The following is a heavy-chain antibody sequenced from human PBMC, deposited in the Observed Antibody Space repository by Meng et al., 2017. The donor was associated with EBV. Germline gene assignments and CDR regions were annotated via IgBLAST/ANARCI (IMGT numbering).Heavy chain of an antibody. CDR1: GGTFGSYA. CDR2: IIPILGTP. D-gene: IGHD5-24*01. Sequence: QGRLAQSGPDVKRPGSPVNASRKASGGTFGSYAISWVRQAPGQGFEWMGGIIPILGTPNYAQKFQGRVTITADKSTSTAYMDLTSLTSEDTAVYYCARERPGGMATTPYFDSWGQGTLVTVSS. J-gene: IGHJ4*02. CDR3: ARERPGGMATTPYFDS. V-gene: IGHV1-69*06.